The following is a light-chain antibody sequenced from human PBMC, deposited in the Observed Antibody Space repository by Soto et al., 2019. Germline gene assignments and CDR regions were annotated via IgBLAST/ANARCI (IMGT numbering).Light chain of an antibody. J-gene: IGKJ1*01. CDR2: DAS. V-gene: IGKV3-15*01. Sequence: EVVVTQSPATLSVSPGERLTLSCRASRSVRSNLAWYQQMPGRAPRLLIYDASTRATGVPARFSGGGSGTECSLAISSLQSEDFAVYYCQQYNYWPRTFGHGTKVEIK. CDR3: QQYNYWPRT. CDR1: RSVRSN.